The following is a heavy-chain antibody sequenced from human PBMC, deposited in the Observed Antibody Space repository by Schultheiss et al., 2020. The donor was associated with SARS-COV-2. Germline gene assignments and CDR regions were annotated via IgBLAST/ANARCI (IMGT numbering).Heavy chain of an antibody. D-gene: IGHD1-1*01. Sequence: GGSLRLSCAASGFTFSSYSMNWVRQAPGKGLEWVSSISSSSSYIYYADSVKGRFTISRDNAKNSLYLQMNSLRAEDTAVYYCARSPIERRAWFDPWGQGTLVTVSS. J-gene: IGHJ5*02. V-gene: IGHV3-21*01. CDR2: ISSSSSYI. CDR3: ARSPIERRAWFDP. CDR1: GFTFSSYS.